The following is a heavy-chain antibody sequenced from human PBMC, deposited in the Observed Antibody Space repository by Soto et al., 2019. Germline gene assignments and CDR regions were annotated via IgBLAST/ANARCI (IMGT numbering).Heavy chain of an antibody. CDR1: GFTFSSYA. J-gene: IGHJ4*02. Sequence: GGSLRLSCAASGFTFSSYAMSWVRQAPGKGLEWVSAISGSGGSTYYADSVKGRFTISRDNSKNTLYLQMNSLRAEDTAVYYCSSSGWYLNDYWGQGTLVTVSS. CDR2: ISGSGGST. V-gene: IGHV3-23*01. D-gene: IGHD6-19*01. CDR3: SSSGWYLNDY.